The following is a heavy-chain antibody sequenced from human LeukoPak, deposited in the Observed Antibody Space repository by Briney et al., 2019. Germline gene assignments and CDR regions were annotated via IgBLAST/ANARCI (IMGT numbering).Heavy chain of an antibody. Sequence: SETLSLTCTVSGGSISSYYWSWIRRPPGKGLEWIGYIYYSGSTNYNPSLKSRVTISVDTSKNQFSLKLSSVTAADTAVYYCALNSSPWAGMDVWGQGTTVTVSS. CDR3: ALNSSPWAGMDV. CDR1: GGSISSYY. CDR2: IYYSGST. J-gene: IGHJ6*02. V-gene: IGHV4-59*08. D-gene: IGHD4-23*01.